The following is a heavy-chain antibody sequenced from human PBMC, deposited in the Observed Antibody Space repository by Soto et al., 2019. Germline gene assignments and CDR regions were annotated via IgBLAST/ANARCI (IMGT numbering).Heavy chain of an antibody. D-gene: IGHD2-8*01. J-gene: IGHJ5*01. V-gene: IGHV4-31*03. CDR3: ERVPEPNAIASVDLESLFDC. Sequence: PSEPLSLTCTVSGGSISSDSSYWSWIRQRPGIGLEWIGYIFYSGAFYYTPSLRGRVMILADTSKNHFTLRLSSVTAADTAVYYCERVPEPNAIASVDLESLFDCWGHAT. CDR2: IFYSGAF. CDR1: GGSISSDSSY.